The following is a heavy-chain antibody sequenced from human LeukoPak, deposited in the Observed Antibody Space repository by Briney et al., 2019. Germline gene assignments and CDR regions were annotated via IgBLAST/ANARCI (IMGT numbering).Heavy chain of an antibody. V-gene: IGHV4-61*02. J-gene: IGHJ6*03. Sequence: SETLSLTCTVSGGSISSGSYYWGWLRQPAGRGLEWIGRIYSSGSTNYNPSLKSRVTISVDTTKNQFSRKVSAVTAADTAVYSCARDKYYYYYMDVWGKGTTVTISS. CDR3: ARDKYYYYYMDV. CDR1: GGSISSGSYY. CDR2: IYSSGST.